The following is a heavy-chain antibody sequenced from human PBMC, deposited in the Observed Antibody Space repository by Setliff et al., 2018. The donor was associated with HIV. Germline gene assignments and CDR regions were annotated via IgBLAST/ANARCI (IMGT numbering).Heavy chain of an antibody. CDR3: ARADYDTRGVAEYFHR. D-gene: IGHD3-22*01. CDR2: IYYGGER. Sequence: PSETLSLTCTVSDGYINSGAEYWGWIRHHPGKGLEWIGYIYYGGERYYNPSLMGRVSLSMDTSKNQFSLKLSSVTVADTAMYYCARADYDTRGVAEYFHRWGQGTQVTVSS. CDR1: DGYINSGAEY. J-gene: IGHJ1*01. V-gene: IGHV4-31*03.